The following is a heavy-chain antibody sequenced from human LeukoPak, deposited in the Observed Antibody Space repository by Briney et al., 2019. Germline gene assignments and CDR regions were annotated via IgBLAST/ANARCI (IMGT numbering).Heavy chain of an antibody. V-gene: IGHV4-34*01. CDR2: ITHSGST. CDR3: ARDNGAIRAYYYHGMDV. D-gene: IGHD2-8*01. J-gene: IGHJ6*02. CDR1: GGSFSGYS. Sequence: SETLSLTCAVSGGSFSGYSWSWLRQPPGKGLDWIGEITHSGSTNYNPSLKSRVSVSLVSSKNQFSLRLTSVTAADTAVYYCARDNGAIRAYYYHGMDVWGQGTTVTVSS.